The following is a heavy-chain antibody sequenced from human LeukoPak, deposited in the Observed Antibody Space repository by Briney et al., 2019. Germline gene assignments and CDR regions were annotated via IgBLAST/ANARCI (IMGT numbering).Heavy chain of an antibody. Sequence: GASVKVSCKASGGTFSSYAISWVRQAPGQGLEWMGRIIPILGIANYAQKFQGRVTITADKSTSTAYMELSSLRSEDTAVYYCARFRLHTGHDYWGQGTLVTVSS. CDR3: ARFRLHTGHDY. CDR1: GGTFSSYA. D-gene: IGHD5-18*01. V-gene: IGHV1-69*04. CDR2: IIPILGIA. J-gene: IGHJ4*02.